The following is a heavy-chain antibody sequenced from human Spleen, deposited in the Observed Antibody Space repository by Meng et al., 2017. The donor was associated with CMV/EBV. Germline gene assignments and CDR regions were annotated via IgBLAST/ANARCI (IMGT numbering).Heavy chain of an antibody. Sequence: ASVKVSCKASGYTFTSYDINWVRQATGQGLEWMGWMNPNSGNTGYAQKFQGRVTMTADTSTSTVYMEVRGLRFDDTAIYYCARSITIYRIDVWGLGTAVTVSS. CDR1: GYTFTSYD. CDR2: MNPNSGNT. V-gene: IGHV1-8*01. D-gene: IGHD3-3*01. CDR3: ARSITIYRIDV. J-gene: IGHJ6*02.